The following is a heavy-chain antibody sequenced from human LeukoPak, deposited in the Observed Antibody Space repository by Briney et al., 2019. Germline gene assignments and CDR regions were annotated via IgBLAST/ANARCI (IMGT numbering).Heavy chain of an antibody. CDR1: GFTFNNYA. Sequence: GGSLRLSCAASGFTFNNYAMNWVRQAPGKGLEWVSSISGGGETTYYADSAKGRFTISRDNSQNTLYLRMISLRAEDTAVYYCARDYADYVGYFFFDYWGQGTLVTVSS. CDR2: ISGGGETT. V-gene: IGHV3-23*01. CDR3: ARDYADYVGYFFFDY. D-gene: IGHD4-17*01. J-gene: IGHJ4*02.